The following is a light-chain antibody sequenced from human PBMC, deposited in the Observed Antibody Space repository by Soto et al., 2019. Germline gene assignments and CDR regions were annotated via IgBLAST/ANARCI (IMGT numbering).Light chain of an antibody. J-gene: IGLJ1*01. CDR3: SSYTSSSTSV. CDR2: DVS. Sequence: QSVLTQPASVSGSPGQSITISCTGTSSDVGGYDYVSWYQQHPGEGPKLMIYDVSNRPSRVSNRFSGSKSGNTASLTISGLQAEDETDYYCSSYTSSSTSVFGSGTKVTV. V-gene: IGLV2-14*01. CDR1: SSDVGGYDY.